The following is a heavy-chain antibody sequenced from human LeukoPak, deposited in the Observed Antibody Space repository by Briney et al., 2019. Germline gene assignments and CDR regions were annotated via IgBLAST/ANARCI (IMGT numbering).Heavy chain of an antibody. CDR3: AREIASSSYFDY. V-gene: IGHV1-46*01. J-gene: IGHJ4*02. D-gene: IGHD6-13*01. CDR2: INPSDGGT. CDR1: GYTFTTSY. Sequence: ASVKVSCKASGYTFTTSYMHWVRQAPGQRLEWMGIINPSDGGTSYARKFQGRVTMTRDTSTSTVYMELSSLRSEDTALYYCAREIASSSYFDYWGQGTLVTVSS.